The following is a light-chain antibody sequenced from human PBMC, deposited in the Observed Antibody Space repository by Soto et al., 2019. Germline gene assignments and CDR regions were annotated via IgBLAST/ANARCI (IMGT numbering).Light chain of an antibody. J-gene: IGLJ2*01. CDR1: SSDVGGYNY. Sequence: QSALTQPPSASGSLGQSVTISCTGTSSDVGGYNYVSWHQQHPGKAPKVMIYEVTKRPPGVPDRFSGSKSGNTTSLTVSGLQAEDEADYYCSSFAGGGSPDLLGGGTKLTVL. V-gene: IGLV2-8*01. CDR3: SSFAGGGSPDL. CDR2: EVT.